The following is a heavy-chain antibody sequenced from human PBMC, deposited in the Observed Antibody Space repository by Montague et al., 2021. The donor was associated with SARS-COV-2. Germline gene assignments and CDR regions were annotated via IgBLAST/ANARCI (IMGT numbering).Heavy chain of an antibody. V-gene: IGHV4-34*01. Sequence: SETLSLTCAVYGGSLSGYYWSWIRQPPGKGLEWIGEINQSGSTNYNPSLKSRVTISVDTSKNQFSLKLSSVTAADTAVYYCAIPMVRGFSRAFDIWGQGTMVTVSS. J-gene: IGHJ3*02. CDR1: GGSLSGYY. CDR2: INQSGST. CDR3: AIPMVRGFSRAFDI. D-gene: IGHD3-10*01.